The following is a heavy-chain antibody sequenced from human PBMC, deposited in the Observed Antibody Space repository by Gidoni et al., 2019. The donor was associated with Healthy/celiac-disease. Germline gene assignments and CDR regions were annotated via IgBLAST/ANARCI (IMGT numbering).Heavy chain of an antibody. CDR1: GFTFGDYA. CDR3: TRTRSISGSCCAEYFQH. J-gene: IGHJ1*01. Sequence: EVQLVESGGGLVKPGRSLRLSCTASGFTFGDYAMSWFRQAPGKGLEWVGFIRSKAYGGTTEYAASVKGRFTISRDDSKSIAYLQMNSLKTEDTAVYYCTRTRSISGSCCAEYFQHWGQGTLVTVSS. D-gene: IGHD1-26*01. V-gene: IGHV3-49*05. CDR2: IRSKAYGGTT.